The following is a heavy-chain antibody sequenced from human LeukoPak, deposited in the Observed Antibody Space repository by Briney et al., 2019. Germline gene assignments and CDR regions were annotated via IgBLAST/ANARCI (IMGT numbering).Heavy chain of an antibody. CDR2: IYYSGST. CDR3: ARLSTVTTSFDY. D-gene: IGHD4-17*01. J-gene: IGHJ4*02. CDR1: GYSISSSNW. Sequence: PSETLSLTCAVSGYSISSSNWWGWIRQPPGKGLEWIGYIYYSGSTNYNPSLKSRVTMSVDTSKNQFSLKLSSVTAADTAVYYCARLSTVTTSFDYWGQGTLVTVSS. V-gene: IGHV4-28*01.